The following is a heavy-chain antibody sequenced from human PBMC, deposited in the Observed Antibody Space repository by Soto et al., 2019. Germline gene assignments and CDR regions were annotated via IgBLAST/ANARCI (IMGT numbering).Heavy chain of an antibody. V-gene: IGHV3-23*01. CDR2: IGGSGGST. J-gene: IGHJ4*02. Sequence: GGSLRLSFAASGFTFSSYAMSWVRQAPGKGLEWVSAIGGSGGSTYYADSVKGRFTISRHKSKNTLYLQMNSLRAEDTAVYYCAKETSDYGDYFDYWGQGTLVTVSS. CDR3: AKETSDYGDYFDY. CDR1: GFTFSSYA. D-gene: IGHD4-17*01.